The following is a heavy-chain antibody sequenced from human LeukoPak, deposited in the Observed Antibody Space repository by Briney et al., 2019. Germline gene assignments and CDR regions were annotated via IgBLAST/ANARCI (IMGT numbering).Heavy chain of an antibody. CDR1: DFTFA. Sequence: PGGSLRLSCVVSDFTFAVSWVRQAPGKGLEWISTINGRGDDSFHADSVKGRFTISRDTTKNTLYLRMSSLRAEDTAVYYCARDPIGYSYGYYYGMDVWGQGTTVTVSS. J-gene: IGHJ6*02. V-gene: IGHV3-23*01. CDR2: INGRGDDS. D-gene: IGHD5-18*01. CDR3: ARDPIGYSYGYYYGMDV.